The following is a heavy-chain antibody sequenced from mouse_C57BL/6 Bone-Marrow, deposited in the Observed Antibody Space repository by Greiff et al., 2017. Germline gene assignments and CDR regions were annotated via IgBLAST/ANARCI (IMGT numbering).Heavy chain of an antibody. CDR1: GFTFSSYA. Sequence: EVKLVESGGGLVKPGGSLKLSCAASGFTFSSYAMSWVRQTPEKRLEWVATISDGGSYTYYPDNVKGRFTISRDNAKNNLYLQMSHLKSEDTAMYYCARDGGYYFDYWGQGTTLTVSS. J-gene: IGHJ2*01. V-gene: IGHV5-4*01. CDR2: ISDGGSYT. CDR3: ARDGGYYFDY.